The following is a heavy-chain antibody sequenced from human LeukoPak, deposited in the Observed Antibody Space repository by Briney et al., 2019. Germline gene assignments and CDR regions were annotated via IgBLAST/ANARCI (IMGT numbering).Heavy chain of an antibody. CDR3: ARAAIEYSYGYRVEAFDI. D-gene: IGHD5-18*01. CDR2: IYYSGST. Sequence: SETLSLTCTVSGYSISSGYYWGWIRQPPGKGLEWIGYIYYSGSTNYNPSLKSRVTISVDTSKNQFSLKLSSVTAADTAVYYCARAAIEYSYGYRVEAFDIWGQGTMVTVSS. CDR1: GYSISSGYY. J-gene: IGHJ3*02. V-gene: IGHV4-38-2*02.